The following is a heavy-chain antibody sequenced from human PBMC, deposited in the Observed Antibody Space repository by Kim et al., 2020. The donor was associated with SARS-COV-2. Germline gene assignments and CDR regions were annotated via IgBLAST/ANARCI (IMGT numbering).Heavy chain of an antibody. CDR1: GFTFSSYS. V-gene: IGHV3-48*02. D-gene: IGHD1-26*01. J-gene: IGHJ4*02. Sequence: GGSLRLSCAASGFTFSSYSMNWVRQAPGKGLEWVSYISSSSSTIYYADSVKGRFTISRDNAKNSLYLQMNSLRDEDTAVYYCASAPYSGSYFLYWGQGTLVTVSS. CDR3: ASAPYSGSYFLY. CDR2: ISSSSSTI.